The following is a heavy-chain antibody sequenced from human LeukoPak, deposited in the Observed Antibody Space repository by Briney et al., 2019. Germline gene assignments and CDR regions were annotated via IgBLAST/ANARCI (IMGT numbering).Heavy chain of an antibody. CDR2: IYWNDDK. J-gene: IGHJ5*02. CDR3: AHRRRSDSWYDLNWFDP. CDR1: GFSLTTSGLG. Sequence: SGPTLVKPTQTLTLTCTFSGFSLTTSGLGVGWIRQPPGKALEWLALIYWNDDKRYSPSLKSRLTITKDTSNNQVALTMTNMDPVDTATYYCAHRRRSDSWYDLNWFDPWGQGTLVTVSS. D-gene: IGHD6-13*01. V-gene: IGHV2-5*01.